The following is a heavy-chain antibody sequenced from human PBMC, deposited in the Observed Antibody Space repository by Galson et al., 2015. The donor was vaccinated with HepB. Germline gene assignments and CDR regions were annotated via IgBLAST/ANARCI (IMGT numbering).Heavy chain of an antibody. CDR3: AKCSGSNWFVPHHFDS. D-gene: IGHD6-13*01. CDR1: GFTFSYYV. V-gene: IGHV3-23*01. Sequence: SLRLSCAASGFTFSYYVMNWVRQAPGKGLEWVSSISGSGGSTYYRGSFKGRFTISRDNSKNTVYLQMRSLRADDTAIYYCAKCSGSNWFVPHHFDSWGQGTLVTVSS. CDR2: ISGSGGST. J-gene: IGHJ4*02.